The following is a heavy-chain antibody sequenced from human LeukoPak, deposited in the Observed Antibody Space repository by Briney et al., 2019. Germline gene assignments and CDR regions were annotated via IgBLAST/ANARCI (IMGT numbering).Heavy chain of an antibody. Sequence: SVKVSCKASGGTFSSYTISWVRQAPGQGLEWMGRIISILGIANYAQKFQGRVTITADKSTSTAYMELSGLRSEDTAVYYCARVSCSSTSCYTGWFDPWGQGTLVTVSS. V-gene: IGHV1-69*02. CDR1: GGTFSSYT. CDR2: IISILGIA. CDR3: ARVSCSSTSCYTGWFDP. D-gene: IGHD2-2*02. J-gene: IGHJ5*02.